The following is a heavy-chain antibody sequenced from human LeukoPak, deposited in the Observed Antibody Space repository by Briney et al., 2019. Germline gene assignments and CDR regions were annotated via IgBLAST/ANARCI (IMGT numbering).Heavy chain of an antibody. CDR3: ARGGFLEWLLSFDY. J-gene: IGHJ4*02. CDR1: GGTFSSYA. V-gene: IGHV1-69*06. CDR2: INPIFDSA. D-gene: IGHD3-3*01. Sequence: ASVKVSCKASGGTFSSYAISWVRQAPGQGLEWMGGINPIFDSANYAQKFQGRVTITADKSTSTAYMELSSLRSEDTAVYYCARGGFLEWLLSFDYWGQGTLVTVSS.